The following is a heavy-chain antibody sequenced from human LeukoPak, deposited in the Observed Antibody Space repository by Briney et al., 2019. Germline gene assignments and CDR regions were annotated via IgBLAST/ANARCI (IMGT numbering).Heavy chain of an antibody. D-gene: IGHD3-22*01. J-gene: IGHJ6*03. CDR2: IIPIFGTA. Sequence: SVKVSCKASGGTFSSYAISWVRQAPGQGLEWMGGIIPIFGTANYAQKFQGRVTMTTDTSTSTAYMELRSLRSDDTAVYYCARLGYYYDSSGDKRAAYYYYYYMDVWGKGTTVTVSS. V-gene: IGHV1-69*05. CDR3: ARLGYYYDSSGDKRAAYYYYYYMDV. CDR1: GGTFSSYA.